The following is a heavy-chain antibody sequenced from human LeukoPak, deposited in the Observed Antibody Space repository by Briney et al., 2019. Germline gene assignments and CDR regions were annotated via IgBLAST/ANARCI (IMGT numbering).Heavy chain of an antibody. CDR2: ISGSGGST. V-gene: IGHV3-23*01. Sequence: GGSLRLSCAASGFTFSSYAMSWVRQAPGKGLEWVSAISGSGGSTYYADTVTGRLTISRDNSENTVYLQMNSLRPEDTAVYYCAKRPPTATDYFEYWGQGTLVTVSS. CDR3: AKRPPTATDYFEY. D-gene: IGHD2-21*02. CDR1: GFTFSSYA. J-gene: IGHJ4*02.